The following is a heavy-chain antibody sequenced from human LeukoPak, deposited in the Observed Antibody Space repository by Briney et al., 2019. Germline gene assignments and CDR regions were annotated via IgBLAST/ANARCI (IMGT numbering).Heavy chain of an antibody. CDR1: GGSISTSDYS. D-gene: IGHD3-9*01. CDR2: IYHSGST. CDR3: ARDPTLFPYDILTGLDDAFDI. J-gene: IGHJ3*02. Sequence: SETLSLTCTVSGGSISTSDYSWGWIRQPPGKGLEWIGSIYHSGSTYYNPSLKSRVTISVDTSKNQFSLKLSSVTAADTAVYYCARDPTLFPYDILTGLDDAFDIWGQGTMVTVSS. V-gene: IGHV4-39*07.